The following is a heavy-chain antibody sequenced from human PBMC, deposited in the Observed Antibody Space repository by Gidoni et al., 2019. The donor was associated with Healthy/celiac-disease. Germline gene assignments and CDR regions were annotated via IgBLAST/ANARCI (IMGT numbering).Heavy chain of an antibody. Sequence: QVQLVQSGAEVTKPGASVQVSCQASGYTFTGYYMHWVRQAPGQGLEWMGWINPNSGGTNYAQKFQGWVTMTRDTSISTAYMELSRLRSDDTAVYYCARVSYDSSSSDAFDIWGQGTMVTVSS. J-gene: IGHJ3*02. CDR2: INPNSGGT. V-gene: IGHV1-2*04. D-gene: IGHD6-13*01. CDR3: ARVSYDSSSSDAFDI. CDR1: GYTFTGYY.